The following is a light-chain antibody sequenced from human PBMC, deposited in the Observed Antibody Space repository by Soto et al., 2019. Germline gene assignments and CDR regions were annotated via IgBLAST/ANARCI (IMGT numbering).Light chain of an antibody. CDR2: GAS. J-gene: IGKJ1*01. Sequence: EIVMTQSPAPLSVSPGERATLSCRSSQSVSSSYLAWYQQKPGQAPRLLIYGASTRATGIPARFSGSGSGTDFTLTISSLQPEDVAVYYCQQDYNLPPLFGQGTKVDIK. CDR3: QQDYNLPPL. CDR1: QSVSSSY. V-gene: IGKV3D-7*01.